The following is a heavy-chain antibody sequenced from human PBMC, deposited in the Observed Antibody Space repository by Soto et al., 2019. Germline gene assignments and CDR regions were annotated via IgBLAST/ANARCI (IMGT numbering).Heavy chain of an antibody. D-gene: IGHD3-22*01. J-gene: IGHJ4*02. CDR3: AKVLYDSSGYYYFDY. CDR1: GFTFSSYA. Sequence: GGSLRLSCAASGFTFSSYAMSWVRQAPGKGLEWVSAISGSGGSTYYADSVKGRFTISRDISKNTLYLQMNSLRAEDTAVYYCAKVLYDSSGYYYFDYWGQGTLVTVSS. V-gene: IGHV3-23*01. CDR2: ISGSGGST.